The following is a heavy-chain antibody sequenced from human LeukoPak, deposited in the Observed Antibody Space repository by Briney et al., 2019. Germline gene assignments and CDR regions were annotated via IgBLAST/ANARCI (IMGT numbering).Heavy chain of an antibody. D-gene: IGHD3-3*01. CDR2: ISGSGGST. V-gene: IGHV3-23*01. Sequence: PGGSLRLSCAASGFTFSSYAMSWVRQAPGKGLEWVSAISGSGGSTYYADSVKGRFTISRDNSKNTLYLQMNSLRAEDTAVYYCAKPVGITIFGVVIKVPYYFDYWGQGTLVTVSS. J-gene: IGHJ4*02. CDR1: GFTFSSYA. CDR3: AKPVGITIFGVVIKVPYYFDY.